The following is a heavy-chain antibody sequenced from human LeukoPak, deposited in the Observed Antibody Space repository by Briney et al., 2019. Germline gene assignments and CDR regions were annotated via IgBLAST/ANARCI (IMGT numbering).Heavy chain of an antibody. V-gene: IGHV4-31*03. CDR1: GGSISSGGYY. J-gene: IGHJ6*02. CDR2: IYYSGST. Sequence: PSETLSLTCTVSGGSISSGGYYWSWIRQHPGKGLEWIEYIYYSGSTYYNPSLKSRVTISVDTSKNQFSLKLSSVTAADTAVYYCARGRIVYYYGMDVWGQGTTVTVSS. CDR3: ARGRIVYYYGMDV. D-gene: IGHD3-22*01.